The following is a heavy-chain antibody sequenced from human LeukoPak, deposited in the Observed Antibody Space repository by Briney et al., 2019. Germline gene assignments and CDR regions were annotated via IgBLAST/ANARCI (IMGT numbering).Heavy chain of an antibody. J-gene: IGHJ6*03. D-gene: IGHD3-10*01. V-gene: IGHV1-69*13. CDR1: GYTFTSYG. CDR3: ARGPPLDPGGGPHYYYMDV. CDR2: IIPIFGTA. Sequence: SVKVSCKASGYTFTSYGISWVRQAPGQGLEWMGGIIPIFGTANYAQKFQGRVTITADESTSTAYMELSSLRSEDTAVYYCARGPPLDPGGGPHYYYMDVWGKGTTVTISS.